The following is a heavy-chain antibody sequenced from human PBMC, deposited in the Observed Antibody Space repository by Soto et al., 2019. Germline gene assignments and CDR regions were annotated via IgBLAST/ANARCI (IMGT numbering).Heavy chain of an antibody. CDR1: GGSISSSSYY. CDR3: GGRVYSTSHFDH. CDR2: IYYTGSA. D-gene: IGHD5-18*01. Sequence: SETLSLTCTVSGGSISSSSYYWRWIRQPPGKGLAWIGSIYYTGSAYYNPSLKSRVTISVDTSKNQFSLKLSSVTAAATAVYYCGGRVYSTSHFDHWGQGTLVTVSS. V-gene: IGHV4-39*01. J-gene: IGHJ4*02.